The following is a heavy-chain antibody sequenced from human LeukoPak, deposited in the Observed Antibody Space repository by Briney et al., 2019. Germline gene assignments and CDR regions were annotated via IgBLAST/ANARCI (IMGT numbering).Heavy chain of an antibody. Sequence: SETLSLTCTVSGGSLSSYYWSWIRQPAGKGLEWIGRIYTSGSTNYNPSLKSRVTMSVDTSKNQFSLKLSSVTAADTAVYYCARDPYYYDSSGYRPGAQIGDAFDIWGQGAMVTVSS. CDR2: IYTSGST. CDR3: ARDPYYYDSSGYRPGAQIGDAFDI. V-gene: IGHV4-4*07. CDR1: GGSLSSYY. D-gene: IGHD3-22*01. J-gene: IGHJ3*02.